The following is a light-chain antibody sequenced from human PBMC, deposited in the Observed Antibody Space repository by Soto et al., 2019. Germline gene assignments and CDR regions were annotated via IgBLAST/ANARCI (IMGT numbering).Light chain of an antibody. CDR2: EVS. CDR1: SSDVGSYNS. CDR3: SSYTSGSLRV. J-gene: IGLJ1*01. V-gene: IGLV2-14*01. Sequence: QSVLTQPASVSGSPGQSIAISCTGTSSDVGSYNSVSWYQHHPGKAPKLLIYEVSYRPSGVSDRFSGSKSANTASLTISGLQAEDEADYYCSSYTSGSLRVFGTGTKVTVL.